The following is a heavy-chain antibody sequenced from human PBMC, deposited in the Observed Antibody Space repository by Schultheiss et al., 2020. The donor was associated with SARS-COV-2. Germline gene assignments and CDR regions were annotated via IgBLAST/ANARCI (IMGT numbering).Heavy chain of an antibody. CDR3: AALGGGTTDGRPIDY. CDR1: GGTFSSYA. V-gene: IGHV1-58*02. CDR2: IVVGSGNT. D-gene: IGHD4-17*01. Sequence: SVKVSCKASGGTFSSYAISWVRQARGQRLEWIGWIVVGSGNTNYAQKFQERVTITRDMSTSTAYMELSSLRSEDTAVYYCAALGGGTTDGRPIDYWGQGTLVTVSS. J-gene: IGHJ4*02.